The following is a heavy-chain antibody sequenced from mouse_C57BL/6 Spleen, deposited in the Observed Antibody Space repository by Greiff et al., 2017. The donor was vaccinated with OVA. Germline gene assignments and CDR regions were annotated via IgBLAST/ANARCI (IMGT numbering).Heavy chain of an antibody. Sequence: EESGPGLVKPSQSLSLTCPVTGYSITSGYYWNWIRQFPGNKLEWMGYISYDGSNNYNPSLKNRISITRDTSKNQFFLKLNSVTTEDTATYYCAREDGYYNYFDYWGQGTTLTVSS. CDR2: ISYDGSN. CDR3: AREDGYYNYFDY. D-gene: IGHD2-3*01. CDR1: GYSITSGYY. V-gene: IGHV3-6*01. J-gene: IGHJ2*01.